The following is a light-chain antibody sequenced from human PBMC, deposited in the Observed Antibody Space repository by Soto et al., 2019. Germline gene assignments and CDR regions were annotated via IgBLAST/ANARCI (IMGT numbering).Light chain of an antibody. V-gene: IGKV3-20*01. Sequence: EIVLTQSPGTLSLSPGERATLSCRASQTVTSSYLAWYQQKPGQAPRLLVFGGSSRANGISDRFRGVGSGTSFTLTISRLEPEDSAVYYCQQYGSSPLTFGGGTKVEI. CDR2: GGS. CDR3: QQYGSSPLT. J-gene: IGKJ4*01. CDR1: QTVTSSY.